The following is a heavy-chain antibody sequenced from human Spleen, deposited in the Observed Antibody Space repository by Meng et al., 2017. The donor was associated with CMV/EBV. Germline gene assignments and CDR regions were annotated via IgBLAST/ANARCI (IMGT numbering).Heavy chain of an antibody. J-gene: IGHJ4*02. V-gene: IGHV3-30*02. CDR1: GFTFSDYG. D-gene: IGHD2-15*01. CDR3: ASDYGGSFDGVFDY. CDR2: IRYDGTDR. Sequence: GESLKISCVVSGFTFSDYGMHWARQAPGQGLEWVAFIRYDGTDRVYADSLKGRFTISRDNSKNTLYLQMNSLRAEDTAVYYCASDYGGSFDGVFDYWGQGTLVTVSS.